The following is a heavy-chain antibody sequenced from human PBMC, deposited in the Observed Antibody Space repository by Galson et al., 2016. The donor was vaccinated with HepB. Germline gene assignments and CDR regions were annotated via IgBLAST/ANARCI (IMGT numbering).Heavy chain of an antibody. J-gene: IGHJ4*02. V-gene: IGHV4-34*01. CDR1: DGSFNGYY. CDR3: ARGGTTRAYRV. CDR2: INHSGST. D-gene: IGHD1-14*01. Sequence: ETLSLTCAVYDGSFNGYYWSWIRQPPGKGLEWIGEINHSGSTNYNPSLKSRATMSVDTSKKQFSLKLSSVTAADTAVYYCARGGTTRAYRVWGQGTLVTVSS.